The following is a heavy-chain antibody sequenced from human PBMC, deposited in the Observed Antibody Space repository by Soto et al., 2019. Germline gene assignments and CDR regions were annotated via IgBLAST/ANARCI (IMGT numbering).Heavy chain of an antibody. J-gene: IGHJ4*02. V-gene: IGHV3-30*03. D-gene: IGHD5-18*01. CDR1: GFTFSSYG. Sequence: QVQLVESGGGVVQPGRSLRLSCAASGFTFSSYGMHWVRQAPGKGLEWVAVISYDGSNKYYADSVKGRFTISRDNSKNALYLQMNGLRAEDTAVYYCATHYSYTDYWGQGTLVTVSS. CDR2: ISYDGSNK. CDR3: ATHYSYTDY.